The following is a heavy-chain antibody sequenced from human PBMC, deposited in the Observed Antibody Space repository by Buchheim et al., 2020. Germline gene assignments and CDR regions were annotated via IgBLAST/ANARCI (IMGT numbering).Heavy chain of an antibody. CDR1: GFTFSSYG. J-gene: IGHJ4*02. CDR3: AKGGSAARNLDY. Sequence: QVQLVESGGGVVQPGRSLRLSCAASGFTFSSYGMHWVRQAPGKGLEWVAVISYDGSNKYYADSVKGRFTISRDNSKNTLYLQMNSLRAEDTAVYYCAKGGSAARNLDYWGQGTL. D-gene: IGHD6-6*01. V-gene: IGHV3-30*18. CDR2: ISYDGSNK.